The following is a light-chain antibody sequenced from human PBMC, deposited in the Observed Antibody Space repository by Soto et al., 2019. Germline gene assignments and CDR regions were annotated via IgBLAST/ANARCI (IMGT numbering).Light chain of an antibody. CDR1: SSDIGAYNY. Sequence: QSALTQPASVSGSAGQSITISCTGSSSDIGAYNYVSWFQQYPGKAPKLIISEVSNRPSGVSNRFSGPKSGTAASLTISGLQTEDEADYFCFSFTTDWTHVFGNGTKVTVL. J-gene: IGLJ1*01. CDR3: FSFTTDWTHV. V-gene: IGLV2-14*01. CDR2: EVS.